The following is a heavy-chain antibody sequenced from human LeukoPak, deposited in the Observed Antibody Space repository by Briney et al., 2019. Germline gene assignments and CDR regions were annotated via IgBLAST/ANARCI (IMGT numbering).Heavy chain of an antibody. J-gene: IGHJ3*02. Sequence: SETLSLTCTVSGGSISSYYWSWIRQPPGKGLEWIAYIYSSGSTKYNPFLKSRVTISVDTSKNQFSLKLSSVTAADTAVYYRARSEYSYGADAFDIWGQGTMVTVSS. D-gene: IGHD5-18*01. CDR2: IYSSGST. CDR1: GGSISSYY. CDR3: ARSEYSYGADAFDI. V-gene: IGHV4-59*01.